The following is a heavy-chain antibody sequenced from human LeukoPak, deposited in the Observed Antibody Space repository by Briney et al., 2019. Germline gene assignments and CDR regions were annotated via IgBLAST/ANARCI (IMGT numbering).Heavy chain of an antibody. CDR3: ARNIPNNWNLFYFDY. CDR1: GYTFTSYG. D-gene: IGHD1-20*01. Sequence: GASVKVSSKASGYTFTSYGISWVRQAPGQGLEWMGWISAYNGNTNYAQKLQGRVTMTTDTSTSTAYMELRSLRSDDTAVYYCARNIPNNWNLFYFDYWGQGTLVTVPS. CDR2: ISAYNGNT. J-gene: IGHJ4*02. V-gene: IGHV1-18*01.